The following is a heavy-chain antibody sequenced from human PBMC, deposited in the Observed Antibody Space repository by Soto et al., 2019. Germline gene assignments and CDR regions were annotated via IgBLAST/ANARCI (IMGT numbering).Heavy chain of an antibody. CDR3: ARLRYPVGGKVPDY. V-gene: IGHV3-48*03. D-gene: IGHD2-15*01. CDR2: ISSSGSTI. CDR1: GFTFSSYE. J-gene: IGHJ4*02. Sequence: PGGSLRLSCAASGFTFSSYEMNWVRQAPGKGLEWVSYISSSGSTIYYADSVKGRFTISRDNAKNSLYLQMNSLRAEDTAVYYCARLRYPVGGKVPDYWGQGTLVTVSS.